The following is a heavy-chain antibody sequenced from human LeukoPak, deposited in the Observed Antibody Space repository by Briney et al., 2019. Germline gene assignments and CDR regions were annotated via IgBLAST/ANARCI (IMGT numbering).Heavy chain of an antibody. CDR2: ISSSGSTI. Sequence: PGGSLRLPCAASGFTFSSYEMNWVHQAPGKGLEWVSYISSSGSTIYYADSVKGRFTISRDNAKNSLYLQMNSLRAEDTAVYYCARGSVYYYDSSGHWGYWGQGTLVTVSS. CDR1: GFTFSSYE. D-gene: IGHD3-22*01. J-gene: IGHJ4*02. V-gene: IGHV3-48*03. CDR3: ARGSVYYYDSSGHWGY.